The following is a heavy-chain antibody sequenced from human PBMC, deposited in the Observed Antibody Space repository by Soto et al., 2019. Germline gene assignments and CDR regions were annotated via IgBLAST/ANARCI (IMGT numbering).Heavy chain of an antibody. CDR3: AREKPGIAAAGTIDY. J-gene: IGHJ4*02. Sequence: PGGSLRLSCAASGFTFSSYAMHWVRQAPGKGLEWVAVISYDGSNKYYADSVKGRFTISRDNSKNTLYLQMNSLRAEDTAVYYCAREKPGIAAAGTIDYWGQGTLVTVSS. CDR1: GFTFSSYA. V-gene: IGHV3-30-3*01. D-gene: IGHD6-13*01. CDR2: ISYDGSNK.